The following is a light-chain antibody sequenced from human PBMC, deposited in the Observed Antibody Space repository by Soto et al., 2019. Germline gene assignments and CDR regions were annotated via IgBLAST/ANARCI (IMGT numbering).Light chain of an antibody. CDR1: QSISSTC. CDR2: DAS. J-gene: IGKJ1*01. Sequence: EIVLTQSPGTLSLSPGERATLSCRASQSISSTCLTWYHQRPGQAPRLLIYDASRRATGIPDRFSGSGSGTDFSLTISRLEPEDFAVYYCQHYDSARWTFGLGTRWIS. CDR3: QHYDSARWT. V-gene: IGKV3-20*01.